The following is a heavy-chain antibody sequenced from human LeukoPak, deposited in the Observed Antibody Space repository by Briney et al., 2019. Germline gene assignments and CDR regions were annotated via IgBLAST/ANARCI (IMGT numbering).Heavy chain of an antibody. Sequence: GGSLRLSCAASGFTFSSYGMHWVRQAPGKGLEWVAVIWYDGSNKYYADSVKGRFTISRDNSKNTLYLQMNSLRAEDTAVYYCARDGAKKAYYDFWSGLSGGMDVWGQGTTVTVSS. CDR3: ARDGAKKAYYDFWSGLSGGMDV. J-gene: IGHJ6*02. CDR1: GFTFSSYG. CDR2: IWYDGSNK. V-gene: IGHV3-33*01. D-gene: IGHD3-3*01.